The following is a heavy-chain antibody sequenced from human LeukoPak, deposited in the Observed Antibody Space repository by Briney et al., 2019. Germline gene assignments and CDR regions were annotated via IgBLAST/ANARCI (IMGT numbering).Heavy chain of an antibody. D-gene: IGHD3-10*02. CDR1: GGSFSGYY. V-gene: IGHV4-34*01. J-gene: IGHJ4*02. CDR3: ARGRGYIRGHYFDY. CDR2: INHSGST. Sequence: SETLSLTCAVYGGSFSGYYWSWIRQPPGKGLEWIGEINHSGSTNYNPSLKSRVTISVDTSKNQFSLKLSSVTAADTAVYYCARGRGYIRGHYFDYWGQGTLVTVSS.